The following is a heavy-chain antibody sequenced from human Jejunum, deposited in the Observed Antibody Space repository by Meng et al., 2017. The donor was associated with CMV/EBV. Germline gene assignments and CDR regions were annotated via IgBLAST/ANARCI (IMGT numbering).Heavy chain of an antibody. CDR3: ARVEVGITSGDY. J-gene: IGHJ4*02. D-gene: IGHD1-26*01. Sequence: QAPLVQVGGELKEPGASLTVSCKASGYTVTNYSITWVRQAPGQGLEWMGWISAYNGNTNYAQTLQGRVTMTTDTSTSTAYMELRSLRSDDTAVYYCARVEVGITSGDYWGQGTLVTVSS. CDR2: ISAYNGNT. CDR1: GYTVTNYS. V-gene: IGHV1-18*01.